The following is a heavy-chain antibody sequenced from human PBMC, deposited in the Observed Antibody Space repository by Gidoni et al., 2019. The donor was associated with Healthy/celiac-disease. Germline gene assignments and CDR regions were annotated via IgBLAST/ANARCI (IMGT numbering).Heavy chain of an antibody. Sequence: EVQLVESGGGLVQPGGSLQLSCAASGFTFSGSAMHWVRQASGKGLGWVGRIRSKANSYATAYAASVKGRFTISRDDSKNTAYLQMNSLKTEDTAVYYCTKQGYEDCSGGSCYDFDYWGQGTLVTVSS. CDR3: TKQGYEDCSGGSCYDFDY. CDR2: IRSKANSYAT. D-gene: IGHD2-15*01. J-gene: IGHJ4*02. CDR1: GFTFSGSA. V-gene: IGHV3-73*01.